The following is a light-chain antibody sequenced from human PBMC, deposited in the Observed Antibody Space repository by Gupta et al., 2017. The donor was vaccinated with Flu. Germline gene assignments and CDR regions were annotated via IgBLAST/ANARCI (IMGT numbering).Light chain of an antibody. Sequence: DILMTQSPSSVSASVGDRFTITCRASQGIGNWLAWYQQKPGKAPKLLIYAAVNLESGVPSRFSGTGSATDFALTISSVQPDDFATYYCQQGYSFPRTFGRGTKVEIK. CDR3: QQGYSFPRT. CDR2: AAV. J-gene: IGKJ1*01. V-gene: IGKV1-12*01. CDR1: QGIGNW.